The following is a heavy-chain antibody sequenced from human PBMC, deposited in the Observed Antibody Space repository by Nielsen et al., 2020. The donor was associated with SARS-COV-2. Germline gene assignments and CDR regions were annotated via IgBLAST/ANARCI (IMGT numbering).Heavy chain of an antibody. V-gene: IGHV4-59*01. CDR2: IYYSGST. CDR1: GAPTIGTK. J-gene: IGHJ6*02. Sequence: SEILSSTFNALGAPTIGTKWSWSPQLPGRGLEWIEYIYYSGSTNYNPPLKSRATISVDTSKNQFSLKLSSVPAADTAVYYCARDRRSVYFYYGMDVWGQGTTVTVSS. CDR3: ARDRRSVYFYYGMDV.